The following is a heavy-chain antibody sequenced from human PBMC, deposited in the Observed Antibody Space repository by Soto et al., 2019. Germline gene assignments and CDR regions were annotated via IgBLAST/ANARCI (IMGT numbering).Heavy chain of an antibody. J-gene: IGHJ6*03. CDR2: INPNSGGT. D-gene: IGHD6-13*01. CDR1: GYTFTGYY. V-gene: IGHV1-2*04. Sequence: ASVKVSCKASGYTFTGYYMHWVRQAPGQGLEWMGWINPNSGGTNYAQKFQGWVTMTRDTSISTAYMELSRLRSDDTAVYYCAVGPEIAAAGTGDFYYYMDVWGKGTTVTVSS. CDR3: AVGPEIAAAGTGDFYYYMDV.